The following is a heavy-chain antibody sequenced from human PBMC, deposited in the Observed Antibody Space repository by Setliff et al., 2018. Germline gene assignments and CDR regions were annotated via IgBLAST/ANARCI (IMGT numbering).Heavy chain of an antibody. J-gene: IGHJ5*02. D-gene: IGHD3-22*01. V-gene: IGHV1-2*02. CDR1: GYTFTTYA. CDR2: INPNSGDT. Sequence: ASVKVSCKASGYTFTTYAMSWMRQAPGQGLEWMGWINPNSGDTHSAQKFQGRVTMTRDTSINTAYMELSSLTSDDTAVYYCARGIYYFDIMGDPWGQGTLVTVSS. CDR3: ARGIYYFDIMGDP.